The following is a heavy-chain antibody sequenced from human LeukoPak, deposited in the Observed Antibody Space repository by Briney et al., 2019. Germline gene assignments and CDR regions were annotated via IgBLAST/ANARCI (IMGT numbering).Heavy chain of an antibody. CDR1: GGSISSYY. V-gene: IGHV4-59*01. D-gene: IGHD6-6*01. Sequence: SETLSLTCTVSGGSISSYYWSWIRQPPGKGLEWIGYIYYSGSTNYNPSLKSRVTISVDTSKNQFSLKLSSVTAADTAVYYCARGIAARPDYYYYYYMDVWGKGTTVTVSS. CDR2: IYYSGST. CDR3: ARGIAARPDYYYYYYMDV. J-gene: IGHJ6*03.